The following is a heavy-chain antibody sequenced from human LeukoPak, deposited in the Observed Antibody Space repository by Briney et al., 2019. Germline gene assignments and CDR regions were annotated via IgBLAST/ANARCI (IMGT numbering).Heavy chain of an antibody. CDR2: IYTRGST. Sequence: SETLSLTCTVSGGSINNYYWSWIRQPAGKGLEWIGRIYTRGSTNYNPSLKSRVTMSVDTSKNQFSLKLSSVTAADTAVYYCARDRDSYYYDSSGLYYFDYWGQGTLVTVSS. J-gene: IGHJ4*02. CDR1: GGSINNYY. V-gene: IGHV4-4*07. D-gene: IGHD3-22*01. CDR3: ARDRDSYYYDSSGLYYFDY.